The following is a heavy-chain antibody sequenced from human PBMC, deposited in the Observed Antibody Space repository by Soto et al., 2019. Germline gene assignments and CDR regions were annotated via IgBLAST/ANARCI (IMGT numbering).Heavy chain of an antibody. CDR1: GFTFDDYG. CDR3: AKVSTTHTFGPLDP. CDR2: ISWNSGSI. J-gene: IGHJ5*02. V-gene: IGHV3-9*01. D-gene: IGHD1-1*01. Sequence: DVQLVESGGGLVQPGRSVRLSCAASGFTFDDYGMHWVRQAPGKGLEWVSGISWNSGSIGYADSVKGRFIISRDNAKNSLYLQMNNLRPVDTAFYFCAKVSTTHTFGPLDPWGQGTLVTVSS.